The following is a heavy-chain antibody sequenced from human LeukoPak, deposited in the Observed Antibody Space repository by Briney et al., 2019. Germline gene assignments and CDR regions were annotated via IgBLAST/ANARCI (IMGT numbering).Heavy chain of an antibody. Sequence: SETLSPTCTVSGSISSYYWSWIRQPPGKGLEWIGYIYYSGSTNYNPSLKSRVTISVDTSKNQFSLKLSSVTAADTAVYYCARVSPHYQLPNTDYYGMDVWGQGTTVTVSS. CDR1: GSISSYY. D-gene: IGHD2-2*01. V-gene: IGHV4-59*01. CDR2: IYYSGST. CDR3: ARVSPHYQLPNTDYYGMDV. J-gene: IGHJ6*02.